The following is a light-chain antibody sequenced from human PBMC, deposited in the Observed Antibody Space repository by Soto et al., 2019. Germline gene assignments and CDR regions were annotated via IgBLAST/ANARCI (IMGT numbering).Light chain of an antibody. Sequence: QSVLTQPPSVSGAPGQRVTISCTGSSSNIGAGYDVHWYQQLPGTAPKLLIYGNSNRPSGVPDRFSGSKSGTSASLAITGLQAEDEAVYYCQSYDSSSDVVFGGGTKLTVL. CDR2: GNS. CDR1: SSNIGAGYD. J-gene: IGLJ2*01. CDR3: QSYDSSSDVV. V-gene: IGLV1-40*01.